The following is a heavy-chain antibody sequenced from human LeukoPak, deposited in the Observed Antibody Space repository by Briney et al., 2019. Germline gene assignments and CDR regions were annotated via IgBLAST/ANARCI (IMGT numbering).Heavy chain of an antibody. CDR1: GFTFSSYA. CDR2: ISYDGSNK. J-gene: IGHJ4*02. CDR3: ALPKLERFLLDY. D-gene: IGHD1-1*01. Sequence: GGSLRLSCAASGFTFSSYAMHWVRQAPGKGLEWVAVISYDGSNKYYADSVKGRFTISRDNSKNTLYLQMNSLRAEDTAVYYCALPKLERFLLDYWGQGTLVTVSS. V-gene: IGHV3-30*04.